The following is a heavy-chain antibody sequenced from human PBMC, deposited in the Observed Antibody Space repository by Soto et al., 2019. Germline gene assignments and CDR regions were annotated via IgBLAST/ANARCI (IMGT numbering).Heavy chain of an antibody. CDR3: ATLLRYFDWLPDDY. J-gene: IGHJ4*02. CDR2: FDPEDGET. CDR1: GYTLTELS. V-gene: IGHV1-24*01. Sequence: ASVKVSCKVSGYTLTELSMHWVRQAPGKGLEWMGGFDPEDGETIYAQKFQGRVTMTEDTSTDTAYMELSSLGSEDTAVYYCATLLRYFDWLPDDYWGQGTLVTVSS. D-gene: IGHD3-9*01.